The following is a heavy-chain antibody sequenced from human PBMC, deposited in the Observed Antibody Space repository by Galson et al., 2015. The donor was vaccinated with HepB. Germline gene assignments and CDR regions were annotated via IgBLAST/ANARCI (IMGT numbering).Heavy chain of an antibody. CDR2: INPRGGTT. Sequence: VKVSCKASQYTFTSYHIHWVRQAPGQGLEWLGVINPRGGTTNYAQKFQGRVTMTRDTSTSTVYMGLSSLRSEDTAVYYCARGVRERTVTLAYNYMDVWGKGTTVTVSS. CDR1: QYTFTSYH. CDR3: ARGVRERTVTLAYNYMDV. J-gene: IGHJ6*03. V-gene: IGHV1-46*01. D-gene: IGHD4-11*01.